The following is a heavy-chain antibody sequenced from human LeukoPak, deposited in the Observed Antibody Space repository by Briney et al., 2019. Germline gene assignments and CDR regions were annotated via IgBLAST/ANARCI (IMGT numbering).Heavy chain of an antibody. Sequence: SETLSLTCTVSGGSISSSSYYWGWIRQPPGKGLEWIGSIYYSGSTYYNPSLKSRVTISVDTSKNQFSLKLSSVTAPDTAVYYCASANTHYWGQGTLVTVSS. CDR2: IYYSGST. J-gene: IGHJ4*02. CDR3: ASANTHY. D-gene: IGHD4/OR15-4a*01. V-gene: IGHV4-39*01. CDR1: GGSISSSSYY.